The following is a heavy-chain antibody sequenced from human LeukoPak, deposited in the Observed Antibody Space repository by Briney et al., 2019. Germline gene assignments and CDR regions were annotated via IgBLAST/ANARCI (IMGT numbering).Heavy chain of an antibody. CDR2: INHSGST. D-gene: IGHD5-18*01. Sequence: PSETLSLTCAVYGGSFSGYYWSWIRQPPGKGLEWIGEINHSGSTNYNPSLKSRVTISVDTSKNQFSLKLSSVTAADTAVYCCASVGSGYSYDHYYYYYYMDVWGKGTTVTVSS. CDR3: ASVGSGYSYDHYYYYYYMDV. V-gene: IGHV4-34*01. J-gene: IGHJ6*03. CDR1: GGSFSGYY.